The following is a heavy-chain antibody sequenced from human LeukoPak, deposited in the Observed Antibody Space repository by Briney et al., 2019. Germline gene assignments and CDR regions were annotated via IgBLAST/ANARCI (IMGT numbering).Heavy chain of an antibody. D-gene: IGHD6-19*01. CDR2: INTDGSST. Sequence: PGGSLRLSCAVSGFTFSTYWMHWVRQVPGKGLVWVSRINTDGSSTNYADSVKGRFTISRDNAKNSLYLQMNSLRAEDTAVYYCARPYSSGVGDAFDIWGQGTMVTVSS. CDR3: ARPYSSGVGDAFDI. V-gene: IGHV3-74*01. J-gene: IGHJ3*02. CDR1: GFTFSTYW.